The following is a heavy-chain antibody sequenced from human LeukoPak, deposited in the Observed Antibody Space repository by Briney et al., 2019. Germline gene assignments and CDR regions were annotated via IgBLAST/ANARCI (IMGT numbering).Heavy chain of an antibody. J-gene: IGHJ5*02. V-gene: IGHV1-69*04. Sequence: SVKVSCKASGGTFSSYAISWVRQAPGQGLEWMGRIIPILGIANYAQKFQGRVTITADKSTSTAYMELSSLRSEDTAVYYCARGTRYCSGGSCYNNWFDPWGQGTLVTVSS. CDR3: ARGTRYCSGGSCYNNWFDP. CDR1: GGTFSSYA. CDR2: IIPILGIA. D-gene: IGHD2-15*01.